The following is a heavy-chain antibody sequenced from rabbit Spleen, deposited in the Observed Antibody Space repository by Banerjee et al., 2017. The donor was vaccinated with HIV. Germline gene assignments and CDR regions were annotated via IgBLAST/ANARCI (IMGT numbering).Heavy chain of an antibody. CDR1: GFDFSSYY. D-gene: IGHD4-2*01. CDR3: AREDAAGGAYAT. CDR2: IVPVFGFT. J-gene: IGHJ2*01. Sequence: QLVESGGGLVQPGGSLKLSCKASGFDFSSYYMNWVRQAPGKGLEWIGYIVPVFGFTYYANWVNGRFTISSHNAQNTLYLQLNSLTAADTATYFCAREDAAGGAYATWGPGTLVTVS. V-gene: IGHV1S7*01.